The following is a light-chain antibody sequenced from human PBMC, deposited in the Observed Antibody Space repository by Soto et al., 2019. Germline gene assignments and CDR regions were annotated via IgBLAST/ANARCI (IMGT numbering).Light chain of an antibody. CDR2: GAS. V-gene: IGKV3-20*01. CDR1: QSVSSSY. Sequence: SVLTQSPGTLSLSPGEKATISCRASQSVSSSYLAWYQQKPGQAPRLLIYGASSRATGIPDRFSGSGSGTDFTLTVSRLEPEDFAVYYCQQFGSSSWTFGQGTKV. J-gene: IGKJ1*01. CDR3: QQFGSSSWT.